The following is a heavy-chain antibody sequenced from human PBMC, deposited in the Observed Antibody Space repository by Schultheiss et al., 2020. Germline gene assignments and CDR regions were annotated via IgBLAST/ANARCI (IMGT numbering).Heavy chain of an antibody. CDR1: GFTFSSYG. CDR2: ISYDGSNK. Sequence: GGSLRLSCAASGFTFSSYGMHWVRQAPGKGLEWVAVISYDGSNKYYADSVKGRFTISRDNSKNTLYLQMNSLSAEDTAVYYCAIDPRGCSSTSCYGEYYYYGMDVWGKGTTVTVSS. J-gene: IGHJ6*04. D-gene: IGHD2-2*01. V-gene: IGHV3-30*03. CDR3: AIDPRGCSSTSCYGEYYYYGMDV.